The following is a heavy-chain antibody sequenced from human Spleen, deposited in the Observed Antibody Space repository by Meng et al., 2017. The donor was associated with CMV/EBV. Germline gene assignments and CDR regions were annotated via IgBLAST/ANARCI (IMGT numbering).Heavy chain of an antibody. J-gene: IGHJ3*02. CDR2: ISYDGSNK. Sequence: WVRQVPGKGLEWVAVISYDGSNKYYADSVKGRFTISRDNSKNTLYLQMNSLRAEDTAVYYCAKDFEEGAFDIWGQGTMVTVSS. CDR3: AKDFEEGAFDI. V-gene: IGHV3-30*18.